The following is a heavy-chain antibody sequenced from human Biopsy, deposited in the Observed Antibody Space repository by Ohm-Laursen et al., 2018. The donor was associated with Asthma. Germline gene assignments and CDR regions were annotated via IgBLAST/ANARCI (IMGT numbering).Heavy chain of an antibody. D-gene: IGHD5-12*01. CDR3: ARGRYRGYDFDY. CDR1: GYTFTYFS. J-gene: IGHJ4*02. CDR2: INTNTGNP. V-gene: IGHV7-4-1*02. Sequence: ASVKVSCKASGYTFTYFSIYWVRQAPGQGLEWLGGINTNTGNPTYAQAYTGRFVFSLDTSVSTAYLRISSLKADDTAVYYCARGRYRGYDFDYWGQGSLVTVSS.